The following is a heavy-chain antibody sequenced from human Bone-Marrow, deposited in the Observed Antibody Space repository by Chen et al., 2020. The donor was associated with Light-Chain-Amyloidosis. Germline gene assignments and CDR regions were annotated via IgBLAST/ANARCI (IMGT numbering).Heavy chain of an antibody. J-gene: IGHJ3*02. V-gene: IGHV3-48*01. CDR3: VRDHNWAFDI. CDR2: INWDSTAT. Sequence: GGSLSLSCVASGFVFRAYSMNWVRQAPGKGLEWISYINWDSTATYYPDSMRGRCTISRDNGKNSLYLQLNSLRAEDTALYFCVRDHNWAFDIWGQGTVVTVSS. CDR1: GFVFRAYS.